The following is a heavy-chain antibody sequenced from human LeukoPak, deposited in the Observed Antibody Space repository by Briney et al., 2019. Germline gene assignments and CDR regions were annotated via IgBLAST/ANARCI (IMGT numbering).Heavy chain of an antibody. Sequence: ASVKVSCKASGYTFTGYYMHWVRQAPGQGLEWMGIINPSGGSTSYAQKFQGRVTMTRDTSTSTVYMELSSLRSEDTAVYYCAREVPGGALVEYCGQGTLVTVSS. V-gene: IGHV1-46*01. CDR2: INPSGGST. CDR3: AREVPGGALVEY. D-gene: IGHD3-16*01. J-gene: IGHJ4*02. CDR1: GYTFTGYY.